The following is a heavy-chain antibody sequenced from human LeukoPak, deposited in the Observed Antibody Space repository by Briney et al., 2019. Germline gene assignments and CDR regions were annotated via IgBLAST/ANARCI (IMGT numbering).Heavy chain of an antibody. CDR2: ISSSSSYI. CDR1: GFTFSSYS. CDR3: ARGVATAYYYYYYMDV. J-gene: IGHJ6*03. V-gene: IGHV3-21*01. D-gene: IGHD5-18*01. Sequence: GGSLRLSCAASGFTFSSYSMNWVRQAPGKGLEWVSSISSSSSYIYYADSVKGRFTISRDNAKNSLYLQMNSLRAEDTAVYYCARGVATAYYYYYYMDVWGKGTTVTISS.